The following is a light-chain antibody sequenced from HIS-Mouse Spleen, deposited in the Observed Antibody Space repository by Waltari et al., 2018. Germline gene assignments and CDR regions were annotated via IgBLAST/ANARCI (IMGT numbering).Light chain of an antibody. Sequence: DIQMTQSPSSLSASVGDRVTITCRSSQSISSSLNLYQQKPADDAKLLIYAASSLQSGVPSRLSGSGSGTDFTLTISSLQPEDFATYYCQESYSTLRTFGPGTKVDI. CDR2: AAS. V-gene: IGKV1-39*01. CDR1: QSISSS. J-gene: IGKJ3*01. CDR3: QESYSTLRT.